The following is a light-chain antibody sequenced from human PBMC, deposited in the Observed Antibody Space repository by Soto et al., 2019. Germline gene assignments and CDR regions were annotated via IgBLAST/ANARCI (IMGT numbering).Light chain of an antibody. CDR3: QQYSVWPLT. Sequence: EIVLTQSPATLSLSPGERATLSCRASQSVRSHLAWFQQKPGQAPRLLMYGVSTRATGMPDRFSGSGSGTEFTLIISSLQSEDFAVYYCQQYSVWPLTFGGGTKVEIK. CDR2: GVS. V-gene: IGKV3D-15*01. CDR1: QSVRSH. J-gene: IGKJ4*01.